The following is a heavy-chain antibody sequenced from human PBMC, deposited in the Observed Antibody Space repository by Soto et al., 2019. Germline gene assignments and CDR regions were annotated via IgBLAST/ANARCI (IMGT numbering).Heavy chain of an antibody. CDR3: ARDRPMAAAGIGYYYYGMDV. CDR1: GGSISSGDYY. D-gene: IGHD6-13*01. Sequence: SETLSLTCTVSGGSISSGDYYWSWIRQPPGKGLEWIGYIYYSGSTYYNPSLKSRVTISVDTSKNQFSLKLSSVTAADTAVYYCARDRPMAAAGIGYYYYGMDVWGKGTTVTVSS. V-gene: IGHV4-30-4*01. CDR2: IYYSGST. J-gene: IGHJ6*04.